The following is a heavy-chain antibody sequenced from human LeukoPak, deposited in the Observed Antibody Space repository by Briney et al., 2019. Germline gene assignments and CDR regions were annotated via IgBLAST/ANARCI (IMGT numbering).Heavy chain of an antibody. CDR2: IYYSGST. D-gene: IGHD2-2*01. J-gene: IGHJ6*02. Sequence: SETLSLTCTVSGGSISSYYWSWIRQPPGKGLEWIGYIYYSGSTNYNPSLKSRVTISVDTSKNQFSLKLSSVTAADTAVYYCARHLKTGRGYCSSTGCYGHYYYGMDVWGQGTTVTVSS. CDR3: ARHLKTGRGYCSSTGCYGHYYYGMDV. CDR1: GGSISSYY. V-gene: IGHV4-59*08.